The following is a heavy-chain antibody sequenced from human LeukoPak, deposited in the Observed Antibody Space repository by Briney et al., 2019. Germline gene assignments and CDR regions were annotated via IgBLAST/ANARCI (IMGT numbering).Heavy chain of an antibody. CDR1: GGSISSYY. J-gene: IGHJ4*02. D-gene: IGHD3-22*01. CDR3: ARSSYYYDSSGPPDY. CDR2: IYYSGST. Sequence: SETLSLTCTVSGGSISSYYWSWIRQPPGKGLEWIGYIYYSGSTNYNPSLKSRVTISVDTSKNQFSLKLSSVTAADTAVYYCARSSYYYDSSGPPDYWAREPWSPSPQ. V-gene: IGHV4-59*01.